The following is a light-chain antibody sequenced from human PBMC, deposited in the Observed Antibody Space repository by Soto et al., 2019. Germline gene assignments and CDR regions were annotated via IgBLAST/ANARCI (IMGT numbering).Light chain of an antibody. CDR1: QSITRN. J-gene: IGKJ1*01. CDR3: QQYNNWPMWT. Sequence: DIVMTHKQATLSVSPGERATLSCRASQSITRNLAWYQQSPGQAPRLLIYGASTRATGIPARFSGSGSGTEFTLTINSLQSEDFAVYYCQQYNNWPMWTFGQGSKVDI. V-gene: IGKV3-15*01. CDR2: GAS.